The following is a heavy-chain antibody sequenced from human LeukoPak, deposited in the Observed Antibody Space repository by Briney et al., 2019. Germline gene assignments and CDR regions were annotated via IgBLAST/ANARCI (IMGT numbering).Heavy chain of an antibody. Sequence: ASVKVSCKTSGYTFTSHYIHWVRQAPGQGPEWMRWINPNSGGTTYEQKFQGRVTMTSDTSTSTAYMELYSLRSDDTAVYYCARPPGRDGYNRYDYWGQGTLVTVSS. V-gene: IGHV1-2*02. J-gene: IGHJ4*02. CDR3: ARPPGRDGYNRYDY. CDR2: INPNSGGT. CDR1: GYTFTSHY. D-gene: IGHD5-24*01.